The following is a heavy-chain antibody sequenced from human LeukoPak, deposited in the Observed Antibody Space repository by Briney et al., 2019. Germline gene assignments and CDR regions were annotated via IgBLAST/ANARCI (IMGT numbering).Heavy chain of an antibody. CDR1: GFTFSSYA. CDR3: ASPTALLWFGEFRA. D-gene: IGHD3-10*01. J-gene: IGHJ5*02. V-gene: IGHV3-30-3*01. CDR2: ISYDGSNK. Sequence: PGGSLRLSCAASGFTFSSYAMHWVRQAPGKGLEWVAVISYDGSNKYYADSVKGRFTISRDNSKNTLYLQMNSLRAEDTAVYYCASPTALLWFGEFRAWGQGTLVTVSS.